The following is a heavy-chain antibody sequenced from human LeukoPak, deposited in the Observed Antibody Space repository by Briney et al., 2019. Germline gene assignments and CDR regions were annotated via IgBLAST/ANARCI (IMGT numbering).Heavy chain of an antibody. D-gene: IGHD1-26*01. CDR3: ARERGGRFFDY. V-gene: IGHV3-7*01. CDR2: INQQGSEK. Sequence: GRTLRLSCEVSVLIFKSYWMSWVRQASGKGLEWVANINQQGSEKLFEDSVRGRFTISRDNAKNRLHLEMNTLRAEDTAVYYCARERGGRFFDYWGQGTLVTVSS. J-gene: IGHJ4*02. CDR1: VLIFKSYW.